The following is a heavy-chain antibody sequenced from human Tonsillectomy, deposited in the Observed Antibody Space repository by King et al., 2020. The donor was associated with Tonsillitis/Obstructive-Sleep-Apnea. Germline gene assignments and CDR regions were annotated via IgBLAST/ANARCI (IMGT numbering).Heavy chain of an antibody. D-gene: IGHD1-1*01. Sequence: QLQESGPGLVKPSETLSLTCTVSGGSISYYYWSWIRQPPGKGLEWIGYIYYSGSINYNPSLKSRVTMSIDTSKNQFSLNLNSVTAADTAVYYCARVPQLFYFDYWGQGTLVTVSS. V-gene: IGHV4-59*01. CDR3: ARVPQLFYFDY. CDR1: GGSISYYY. J-gene: IGHJ4*02. CDR2: IYYSGSI.